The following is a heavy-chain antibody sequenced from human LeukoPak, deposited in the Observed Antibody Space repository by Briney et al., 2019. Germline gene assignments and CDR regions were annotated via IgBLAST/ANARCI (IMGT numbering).Heavy chain of an antibody. D-gene: IGHD2/OR15-2a*01. J-gene: IGHJ6*03. CDR1: GFTFSSYG. V-gene: IGHV3-23*01. CDR2: ISGSGGST. Sequence: PGGSLRLSCAASGFTFSSYGMSWVRQAPGKGLEWVSAISGSGGSTYYADSVKGRFTISRDNSKNTLYLQMNSLRAEDTAVYYCANDGGDSNYYYYYMDVWGKGTTVTISS. CDR3: ANDGGDSNYYYYYMDV.